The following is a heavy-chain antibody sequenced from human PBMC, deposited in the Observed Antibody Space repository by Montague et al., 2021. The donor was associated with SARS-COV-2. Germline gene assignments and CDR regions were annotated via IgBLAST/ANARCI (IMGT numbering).Heavy chain of an antibody. V-gene: IGHV4-59*08. Sequence: SETLSLTCTVSGGSISSYYWSWIRQPPGKGLEWIGYIYYSVSTNYNPSRKSRVTISVDTSNNQFSLRLSSVTAADTAVYYVERQERRWLQLTPGAFDIWGQGTMVTVSS. J-gene: IGHJ3*02. CDR3: ERQERRWLQLTPGAFDI. CDR2: IYYSVST. D-gene: IGHD5-24*01. CDR1: GGSISSYY.